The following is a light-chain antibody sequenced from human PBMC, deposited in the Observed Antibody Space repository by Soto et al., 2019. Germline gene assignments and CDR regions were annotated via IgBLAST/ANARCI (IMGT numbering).Light chain of an antibody. CDR2: EVN. V-gene: IGLV2-23*02. J-gene: IGLJ2*01. Sequence: QSALTQPASVSGSPGQSITISCTGTSSDVGSYNLVSWYQQHPGKAPKLMIYEVNKRPSGVSNRCGGSKSGNTASLTSSGLQAEDEADYYCCSYAGSSTPVVFGGVTQLTVL. CDR3: CSYAGSSTPVV. CDR1: SSDVGSYNL.